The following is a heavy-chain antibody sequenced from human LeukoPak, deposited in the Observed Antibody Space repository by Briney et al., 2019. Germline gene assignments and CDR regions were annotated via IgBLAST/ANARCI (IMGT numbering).Heavy chain of an antibody. D-gene: IGHD3-3*01. CDR3: ARDGPITIFGVAYYYYMDV. CDR2: INPNSGGT. CDR1: GYTFTGYY. V-gene: IGHV1-2*04. J-gene: IGHJ6*03. Sequence: ASVKVSCKASGYTFTGYYMHWVRQAPGQGLEWMGWINPNSGGTNYAQKFQGWVTMTRDTSISTAYMELSRLRSDDTAVYYCARDGPITIFGVAYYYYMDVWGKGTTVTVSS.